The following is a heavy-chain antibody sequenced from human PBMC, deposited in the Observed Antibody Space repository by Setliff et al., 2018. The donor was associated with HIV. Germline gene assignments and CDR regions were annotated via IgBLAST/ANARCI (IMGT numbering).Heavy chain of an antibody. CDR2: VYYSGST. CDR3: ARTQGLGLD. Sequence: SETLSLTCSVSGGSISSDTYYWGWIRQPPGKGLEWIGSVYYSGSTNYNPSLKSRVTLSVDRSKNQFSLKMTSVTAADTAVYYCARTQGLGLDWGQGTQVTVSS. V-gene: IGHV4-39*07. J-gene: IGHJ4*02. CDR1: GGSISSDTYY.